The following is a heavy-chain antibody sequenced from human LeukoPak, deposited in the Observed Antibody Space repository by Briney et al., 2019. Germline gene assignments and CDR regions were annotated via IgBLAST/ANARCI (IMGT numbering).Heavy chain of an antibody. CDR3: ARVSGLVVYACVDY. D-gene: IGHD2-8*02. J-gene: IGHJ4*02. V-gene: IGHV4-31*03. CDR2: IYYSGST. Sequence: SETLSLTCTVSGGSISSGGYYWSWIRQHPGKGLEWIGYIYYSGSTYYNPSLKSRVTISVDTSKNPFSLKLSSVTAADTAVYYCARVSGLVVYACVDYWGQGTLVTVSS. CDR1: GGSISSGGYY.